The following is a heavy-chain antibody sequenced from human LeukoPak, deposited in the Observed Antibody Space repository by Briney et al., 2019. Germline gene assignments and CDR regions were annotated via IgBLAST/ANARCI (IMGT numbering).Heavy chain of an antibody. CDR2: ISNSGSIR. Sequence: GGSLRLSCAASGFTFSSYEMNWVRQAPGKGLEWVSYISNSGSIRKYADSVKGRFAISRDNAKNSLYLQMNSLRAEDTAVYYCARDLSSMVRGVDGFDYWGQGTLVTVSS. CDR1: GFTFSSYE. D-gene: IGHD3-10*01. J-gene: IGHJ4*02. CDR3: ARDLSSMVRGVDGFDY. V-gene: IGHV3-48*03.